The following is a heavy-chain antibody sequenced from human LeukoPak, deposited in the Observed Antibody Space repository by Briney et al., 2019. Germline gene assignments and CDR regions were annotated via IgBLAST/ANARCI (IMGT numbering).Heavy chain of an antibody. J-gene: IGHJ4*02. V-gene: IGHV4-34*01. CDR2: INHSGST. D-gene: IGHD3-16*02. CDR3: ARLGAYDYVWGSYRHPGRLDY. Sequence: SETLSLTCAVYGGSFSGYYWSWIRQPPGKGLEWIGEINHSGSTNYNPSLKSRVTISVDTSTNQFSLKLSSVTAADTAVYYCARLGAYDYVWGSYRHPGRLDYWGQGTLVTVSS. CDR1: GGSFSGYY.